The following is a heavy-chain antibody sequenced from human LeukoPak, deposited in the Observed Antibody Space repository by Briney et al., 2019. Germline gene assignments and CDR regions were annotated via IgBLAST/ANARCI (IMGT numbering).Heavy chain of an antibody. Sequence: GGSLRLSCATSGFTFSNAWMNWVRQAPGKGLEWVGRIRSNSDGGTIEYAAPVKGRFTISRDDSKNTLYLQMNSLKTEDTAVYYCTADLTYYYDSSVPYWGQGTLVTVSS. CDR3: TADLTYYYDSSVPY. V-gene: IGHV3-15*07. CDR2: IRSNSDGGTI. D-gene: IGHD3-22*01. J-gene: IGHJ4*02. CDR1: GFTFSNAW.